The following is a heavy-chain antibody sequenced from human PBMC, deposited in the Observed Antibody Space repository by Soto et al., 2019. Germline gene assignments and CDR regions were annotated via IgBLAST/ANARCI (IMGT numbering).Heavy chain of an antibody. CDR1: GYTFTSYY. J-gene: IGHJ6*02. Sequence: GASVKVSCKASGYTFTSYYMHWVRQAPGQGLEWMGIINPSGGSTSYAQKFQGRVTMTRDTSTSTVYMELSSLRSEDTAVYYCARDVPGWFGAADHMDVWGQGTTVTVSS. D-gene: IGHD3-10*01. CDR2: INPSGGST. CDR3: ARDVPGWFGAADHMDV. V-gene: IGHV1-46*01.